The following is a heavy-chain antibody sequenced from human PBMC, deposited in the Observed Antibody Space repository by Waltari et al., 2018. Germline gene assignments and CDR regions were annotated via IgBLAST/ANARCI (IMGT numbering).Heavy chain of an antibody. V-gene: IGHV3-30*02. Sequence: QVHLVESGGGVVQPGGSLRLSCAASGFSFSRYGLQWVRQAPGKGLVMGEFLRYYGSKKYYAEPVKGRFTISRDNSKNTLYLQMNSLGADESAVYYCAKSAESVSNMSYYYNYMDVWGKGTTVTVSS. CDR3: AKSAESVSNMSYYYNYMDV. CDR1: GFSFSRYG. D-gene: IGHD6-25*01. J-gene: IGHJ6*03. CDR2: LRYYGSKK.